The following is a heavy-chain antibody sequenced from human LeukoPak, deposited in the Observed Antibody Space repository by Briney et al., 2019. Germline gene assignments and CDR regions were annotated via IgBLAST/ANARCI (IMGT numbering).Heavy chain of an antibody. Sequence: SGTLSLTCAVSGASIISNNWWSWIRQPPGKGLEWIGEINHSGSTNYNPSLKSRVTISVDTSKNQFSLKLSSVTAADTAVYYCARGSKKSMVRGVDRYNWFDPWGQGTLVTVSS. J-gene: IGHJ5*02. CDR3: ARGSKKSMVRGVDRYNWFDP. CDR2: INHSGST. V-gene: IGHV4-4*02. CDR1: GASIISNNW. D-gene: IGHD3-10*01.